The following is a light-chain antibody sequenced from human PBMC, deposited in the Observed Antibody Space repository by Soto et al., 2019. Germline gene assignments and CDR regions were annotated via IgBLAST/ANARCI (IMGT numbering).Light chain of an antibody. V-gene: IGLV4-60*02. CDR3: ETWDSNIHWV. CDR2: LEGSGSY. Sequence: QSVLTQPSSASASLGSSVNLTCTLSSGHSSYIIAWHQQQPGKAPRYLMKLEGSGSYNKGSGVPDRFSGSSSGADRYLIISNLQFEDEADYYCETWDSNIHWVFGGGTKVTVL. CDR1: SGHSSYI. J-gene: IGLJ3*02.